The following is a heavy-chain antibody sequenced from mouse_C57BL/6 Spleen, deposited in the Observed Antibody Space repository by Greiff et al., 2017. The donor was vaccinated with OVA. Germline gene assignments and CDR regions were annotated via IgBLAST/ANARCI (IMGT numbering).Heavy chain of an antibody. CDR1: GFTFSSYG. Sequence: EVQLVESGGDLVKPGGSLKLSCAASGFTFSSYGMSWVRQTPDKRLEWVATISSGGSYTYYPDSVKGRFTISRDNAKNTLYLQMSSLKSEDTAMYYCARHPIYDGYYPYYYAMDYWGQGTSVTVSS. CDR2: ISSGGSYT. V-gene: IGHV5-6*01. CDR3: ARHPIYDGYYPYYYAMDY. D-gene: IGHD2-3*01. J-gene: IGHJ4*01.